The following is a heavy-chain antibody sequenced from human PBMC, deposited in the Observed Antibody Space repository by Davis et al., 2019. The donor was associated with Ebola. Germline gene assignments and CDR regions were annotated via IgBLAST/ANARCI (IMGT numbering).Heavy chain of an antibody. J-gene: IGHJ5*02. CDR2: IYYSGST. V-gene: IGHV4-59*01. Sequence: PSETLSLTCTVSGGSISSYYWSWIRQPPGKGLEWIGYIYYSGSTNYNPSLKSRVTISVDTSKNQFSLKLSSVTAADTAVYYCARFGFGDYDSSGGGFDPWGQGTLVTVSS. D-gene: IGHD3-22*01. CDR3: ARFGFGDYDSSGGGFDP. CDR1: GGSISSYY.